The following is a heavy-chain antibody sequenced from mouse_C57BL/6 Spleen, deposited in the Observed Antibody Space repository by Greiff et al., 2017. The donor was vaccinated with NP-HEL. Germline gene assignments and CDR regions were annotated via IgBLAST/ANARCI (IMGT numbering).Heavy chain of an antibody. CDR2: IYPGDGDT. D-gene: IGHD2-14*01. V-gene: IGHV1-80*01. CDR3: AREGGTYYFDY. Sequence: QVQLKESGAELVKPGASVKISCKASGYAFSSYWMNWVKQRPGKGLEWIGQIYPGDGDTNYNGKFKGKATLTADKSSSTAYMQRSSLTSEDSAVYFCAREGGTYYFDYWGQSTTLTVSS. J-gene: IGHJ2*01. CDR1: GYAFSSYW.